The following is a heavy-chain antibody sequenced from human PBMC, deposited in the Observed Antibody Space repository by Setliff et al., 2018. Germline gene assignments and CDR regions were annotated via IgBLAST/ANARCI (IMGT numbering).Heavy chain of an antibody. V-gene: IGHV1-2*02. CDR3: ARDGTVPTSFTYSFYMDL. J-gene: IGHJ6*03. CDR1: GYTFTGYY. Sequence: ASVKVSCKASGYTFTGYYMHWVRQAPGQGLEWMGWMNPNTGGTTYAQAFQARITMTRDTSISTAYMELSRLTSDDSAVYYCARDGTVPTSFTYSFYMDLWGKGTTVTVSS. D-gene: IGHD1-1*01. CDR2: MNPNTGGT.